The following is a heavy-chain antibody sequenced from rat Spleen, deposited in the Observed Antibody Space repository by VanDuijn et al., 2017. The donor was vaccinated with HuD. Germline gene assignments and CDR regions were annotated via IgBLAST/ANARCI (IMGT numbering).Heavy chain of an antibody. Sequence: QVQLKESGPGLVQPSQTLSLTCTDSGFSLTSYGVSWVRQPPGKGLEWMGGIWGDGSTNYNSALKSRLSISRDTSKSQVFLKMNSLQTDETAIYFCTRDFGDYWGQGVMVTVSS. J-gene: IGHJ2*01. CDR1: GFSLTSYG. CDR3: TRDFGDY. V-gene: IGHV2-15*01. D-gene: IGHD4-3*01. CDR2: IWGDGST.